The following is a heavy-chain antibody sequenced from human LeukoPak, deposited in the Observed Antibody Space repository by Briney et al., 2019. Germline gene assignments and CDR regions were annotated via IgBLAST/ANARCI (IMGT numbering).Heavy chain of an antibody. CDR2: VSGSGGST. CDR1: GIAFDGYV. D-gene: IGHD3-10*01. J-gene: IGHJ4*02. CDR3: AILGITMVRGEGLDF. Sequence: GGSLRLSCAASGIAFDGYVMTWVSQAPGKGLEWVSSVSGSGGSTYYADSVKGRFTISRDNSKNTLYLQMNSLRAEDTAVYYCAILGITMVRGEGLDFWGQGTLVTVSS. V-gene: IGHV3-23*01.